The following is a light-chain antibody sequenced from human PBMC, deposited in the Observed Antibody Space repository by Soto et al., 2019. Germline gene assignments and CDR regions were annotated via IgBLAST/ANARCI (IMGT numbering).Light chain of an antibody. V-gene: IGKV3-20*01. CDR3: QQYGRSPFT. CDR2: GAS. J-gene: IGKJ2*01. Sequence: EIVLTQSPGTLSLSPGERATLSCRASQSVSSNYLAWYQQKPGQAPRLLIYGASSRATGIPDRFSGSGSGTEFILSISRLEPEDFAVYYCQQYGRSPFTFGQGTKLEIK. CDR1: QSVSSNY.